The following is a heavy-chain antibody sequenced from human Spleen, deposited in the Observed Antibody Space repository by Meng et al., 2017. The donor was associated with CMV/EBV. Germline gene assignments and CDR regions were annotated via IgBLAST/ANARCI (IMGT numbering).Heavy chain of an antibody. D-gene: IGHD1-7*01. CDR2: IKQDGSEK. J-gene: IGHJ3*02. CDR3: ALPETGTTDDDAFDI. CDR1: GFTFSSYW. V-gene: IGHV3-7*01. Sequence: GESLKISCAASGFTFSSYWMSWVRQAPGKGLEWVANIKQDGSEKYYVDSVKGRFTISRDNAKNSLYLQMNSLRAEDTAVYYCALPETGTTDDDAFDIWGQGTMVTVSS.